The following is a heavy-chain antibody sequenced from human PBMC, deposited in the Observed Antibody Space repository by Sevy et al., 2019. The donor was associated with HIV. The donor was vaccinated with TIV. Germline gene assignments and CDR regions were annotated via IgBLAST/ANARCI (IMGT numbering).Heavy chain of an antibody. J-gene: IGHJ4*02. Sequence: GGSLRLSCAASGFTFSSYSTNWVRQAPGKGLEWVSSISGSSNYIYYAESLKGRFIISRDNAKNTLYLQMNSLRADDTAVYYCATGPPDGSYDYFDYWGQGTLVTVSS. V-gene: IGHV3-21*06. CDR1: GFTFSSYS. D-gene: IGHD1-26*01. CDR3: ATGPPDGSYDYFDY. CDR2: ISGSSNYI.